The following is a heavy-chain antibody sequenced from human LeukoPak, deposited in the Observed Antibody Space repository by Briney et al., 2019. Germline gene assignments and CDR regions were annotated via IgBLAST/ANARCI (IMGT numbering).Heavy chain of an antibody. J-gene: IGHJ4*02. D-gene: IGHD2-21*02. Sequence: GGSLRLSCAASGFTFSTYWMSWVRQAPGKGLEWVATIRQDGIETHYVDSVKGRFIISRDNSKNSLYLQMSSLRVEDTAVYYCARGCGRAHCPYFFDYWGQGTLVPASS. CDR3: ARGCGRAHCPYFFDY. CDR2: IRQDGIET. CDR1: GFTFSTYW. V-gene: IGHV3-7*01.